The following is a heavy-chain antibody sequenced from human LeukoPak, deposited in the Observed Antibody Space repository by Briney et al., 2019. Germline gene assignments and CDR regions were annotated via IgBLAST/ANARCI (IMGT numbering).Heavy chain of an antibody. D-gene: IGHD2-2*01. CDR2: INPSGGST. Sequence: ASVKVSCKASGYTFTSYYMHWVRQAPGQGLEWMGIINPSGGSTSYAQKFQGRVTMTRDMSTSTVYMELSSLRSEDTAVYYCARADCSSTSCYSYYFDYWGQGTLVTVSS. CDR1: GYTFTSYY. J-gene: IGHJ4*02. V-gene: IGHV1-46*01. CDR3: ARADCSSTSCYSYYFDY.